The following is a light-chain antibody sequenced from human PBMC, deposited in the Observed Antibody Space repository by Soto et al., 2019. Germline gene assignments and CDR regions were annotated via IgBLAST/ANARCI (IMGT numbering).Light chain of an antibody. V-gene: IGKV3-11*01. Sequence: EIVLTQSPATLSLSPGEIATLSYRASQSVNSYLAWYQQKCGQAPRLLIYDTSNRATGIPDRFSGSGSGTDFTLTISSLEPEDFAVYYCQQRSSWRTFGQGTRLEIK. CDR1: QSVNSY. CDR3: QQRSSWRT. J-gene: IGKJ2*02. CDR2: DTS.